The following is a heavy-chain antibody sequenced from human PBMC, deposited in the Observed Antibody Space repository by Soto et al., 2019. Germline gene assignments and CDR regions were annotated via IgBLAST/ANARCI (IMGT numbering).Heavy chain of an antibody. V-gene: IGHV5-51*01. CDR2: IYPSDSDT. CDR3: ARGGESTRPFDY. CDR1: GYNFAGYW. J-gene: IGHJ4*01. Sequence: ESLKISCKGSGYNFAGYWIAWVRQMPGKGLELMGIIYPSDSDTRYRPSFQGQVTISADKSISSAYLQWSSLRASDTAMYYCARGGESTRPFDYWGQGTPVTVSS.